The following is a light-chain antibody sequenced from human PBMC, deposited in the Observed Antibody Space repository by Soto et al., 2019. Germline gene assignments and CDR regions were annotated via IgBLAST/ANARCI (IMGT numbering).Light chain of an antibody. J-gene: IGKJ1*01. CDR1: QSVTSN. Sequence: EIVLTQSPGTLSLSPGERATLSCRASQSVTSNLAWYQQKPGHAPRLLIYGASTRATGIPARFSGSGSGTEFTLTISSLQSEDFAVYCCQQYNNWPPTFGQGTRWIS. CDR3: QQYNNWPPT. CDR2: GAS. V-gene: IGKV3-15*01.